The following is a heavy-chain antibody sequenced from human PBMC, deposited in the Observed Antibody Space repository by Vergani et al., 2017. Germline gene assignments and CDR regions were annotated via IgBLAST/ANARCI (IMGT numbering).Heavy chain of an antibody. V-gene: IGHV3-11*01. D-gene: IGHD4-23*01. J-gene: IGHJ4*02. CDR1: GFTFSDYY. CDR3: ARATAVVRGEIDY. Sequence: QVQLVESGGGLVKPGGSLRLSCAASGFTFSDYYMGWIRQAPGKGLEWVSYISDSGDIVYYADSVRGRFTISRDNAKNSLFLQIKSLRDEDAAIYYCARATAVVRGEIDYWGQGTLVTVSS. CDR2: ISDSGDIV.